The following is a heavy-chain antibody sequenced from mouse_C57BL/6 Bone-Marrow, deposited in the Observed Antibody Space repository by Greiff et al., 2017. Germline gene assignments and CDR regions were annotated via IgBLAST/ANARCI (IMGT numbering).Heavy chain of an antibody. CDR3: ARPLYDGSPWFAY. J-gene: IGHJ3*01. CDR2: IHPNSGST. CDR1: GYTFTSYW. Sequence: QVQLQQPGAELVKPGASVKLSCKASGYTFTSYWMHWVKQRPGQGLEWIGMIHPNSGSTNYNEKFKSKATLTVDNSSSTAYMQLSSLTSEDSAVYYCARPLYDGSPWFAYWGQGTLVTVSA. V-gene: IGHV1-64*01. D-gene: IGHD1-1*01.